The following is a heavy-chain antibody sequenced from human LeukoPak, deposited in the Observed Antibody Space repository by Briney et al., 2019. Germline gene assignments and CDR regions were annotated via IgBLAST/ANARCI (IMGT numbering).Heavy chain of an antibody. CDR1: GFTFSSYD. D-gene: IGHD6-13*01. CDR3: ARAHHSSSWPHYYFDY. Sequence: PGGSLRLSCAASGFTFSSYDMHWVRQATGKGLEWVSAIGTAGDTYYPGSVKGRFTISRDNAKNSLYLQMNSLRAEDTAVYYCARAHHSSSWPHYYFDYWGQGTLVTVSS. V-gene: IGHV3-13*04. CDR2: IGTAGDT. J-gene: IGHJ4*02.